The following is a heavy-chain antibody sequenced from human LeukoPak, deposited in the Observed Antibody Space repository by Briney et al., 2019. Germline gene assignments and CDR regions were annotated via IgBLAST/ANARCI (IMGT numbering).Heavy chain of an antibody. V-gene: IGHV4-30-2*01. Sequence: SETLSLTCAVSGGSISSGGYSWSWIRQPPGKGLEWIGYISHSGNTFYNPSLKSRVTISVDRSKNQFSLKLSSVTAADTAVYYCARGVSFRSDPWLDPWGQGTLVTVSS. CDR3: ARGVSFRSDPWLDP. CDR2: ISHSGNT. CDR1: GGSISSGGYS. D-gene: IGHD6-25*01. J-gene: IGHJ5*02.